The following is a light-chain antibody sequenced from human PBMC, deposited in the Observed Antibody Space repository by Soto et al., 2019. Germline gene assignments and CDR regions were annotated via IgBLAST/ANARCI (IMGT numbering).Light chain of an antibody. CDR1: SSDVGTYNL. CDR3: CSYAGSSTPSYV. J-gene: IGLJ1*01. CDR2: EGS. Sequence: QSVLTQPASVSGSPGQSITISCTGTSSDVGTYNLVSWYQHHPGKAPKLMIYEGSKRPSGVSNRFFGSKSGNTASLTISGLQAEDEADYYCCSYAGSSTPSYVFGSGTTLTVL. V-gene: IGLV2-23*01.